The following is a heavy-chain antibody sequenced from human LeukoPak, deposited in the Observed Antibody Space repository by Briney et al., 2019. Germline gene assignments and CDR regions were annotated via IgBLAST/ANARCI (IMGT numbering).Heavy chain of an antibody. Sequence: SETLSLTCTVSGGSISGYYWSWIWQPPGKGLEWIGYIYTSGNTNYNPSLKSRVTISVEKSKNQFSLKLSSVTAADTAVYYCARQSYSGTSCWNLLDYWGQGTLVTVSS. J-gene: IGHJ4*02. CDR2: IYTSGNT. D-gene: IGHD2-2*01. CDR1: GGSISGYY. CDR3: ARQSYSGTSCWNLLDY. V-gene: IGHV4-4*09.